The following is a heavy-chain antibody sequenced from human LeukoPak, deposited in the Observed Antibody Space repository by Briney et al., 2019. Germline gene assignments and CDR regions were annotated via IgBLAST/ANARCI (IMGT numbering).Heavy chain of an antibody. V-gene: IGHV3-30*02. CDR1: GFTFSSYG. CDR2: IRYDGSNK. D-gene: IGHD6-19*01. Sequence: GGSLRLPCAASGFTFSSYGMHWVRQAPGKGLEWVAFIRYDGSNKYYADSVKGRFTISRDNSKNTLYLQMNSLRAEDTAVYYCAKDSVLYSRGSSVDYWGQGTLVTVSS. CDR3: AKDSVLYSRGSSVDY. J-gene: IGHJ4*02.